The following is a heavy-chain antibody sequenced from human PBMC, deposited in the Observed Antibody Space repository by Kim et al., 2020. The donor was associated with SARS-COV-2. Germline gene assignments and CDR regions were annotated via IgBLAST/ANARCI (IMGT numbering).Heavy chain of an antibody. J-gene: IGHJ6*02. D-gene: IGHD2-8*01. Sequence: SVKVSCKASGGTFSSYAISWVRQAPGQGLEWMGGIITIFGTANYAQKFQGRVTITADESTSTAYMELSSLRSEDTAVYYCSSCTNGVCPPGPYYYYGMDVWGQGTTVTVSS. CDR1: GGTFSSYA. CDR3: SSCTNGVCPPGPYYYYGMDV. CDR2: IITIFGTA. V-gene: IGHV1-69*13.